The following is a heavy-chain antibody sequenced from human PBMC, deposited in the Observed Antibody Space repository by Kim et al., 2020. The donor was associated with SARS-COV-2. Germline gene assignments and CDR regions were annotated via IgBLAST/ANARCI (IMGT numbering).Heavy chain of an antibody. Sequence: NPSLKGRVPMSMDTSKNQFSLKLSSVSAADTAVYYCARRGYSYGHGRFDPWGQGTLVTVSS. CDR3: ARRGYSYGHGRFDP. D-gene: IGHD5-18*01. V-gene: IGHV4-39*01. J-gene: IGHJ5*02.